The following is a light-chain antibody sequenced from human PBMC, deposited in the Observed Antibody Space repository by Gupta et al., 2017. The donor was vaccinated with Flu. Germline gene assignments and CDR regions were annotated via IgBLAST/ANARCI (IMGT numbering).Light chain of an antibody. CDR3: QSYDSSPSGFWV. V-gene: IGLV1-40*01. CDR1: SSNIGAGYD. Sequence: QSVLTQPPSVSGAPGQRVTIACTGSSSNIGAGYDVHWYQQFPGTAPKVLIHGNHNRPSGVPDRFSGSKSGTSASLAITGLQAEDEADYYCQSYDSSPSGFWVFGGGTKVTVL. CDR2: GNH. J-gene: IGLJ3*02.